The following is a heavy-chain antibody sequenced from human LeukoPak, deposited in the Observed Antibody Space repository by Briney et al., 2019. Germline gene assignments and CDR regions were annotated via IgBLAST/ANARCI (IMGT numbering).Heavy chain of an antibody. CDR3: AKFESYDYDSSAYSLDY. CDR2: INSDGSST. CDR1: GFTFSSYW. D-gene: IGHD3-22*01. Sequence: GGSLRLSCAASGFTFSSYWMHWVRQAPGKGLVWVSRINSDGSSTTYADYVKGRFTISRDNSKNTLYLQMNSLRAQDTAVYYCAKFESYDYDSSAYSLDYWGQGTLVTVSS. J-gene: IGHJ4*02. V-gene: IGHV3-74*01.